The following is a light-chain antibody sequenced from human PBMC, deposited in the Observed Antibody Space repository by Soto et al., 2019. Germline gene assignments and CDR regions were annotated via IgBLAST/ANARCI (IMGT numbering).Light chain of an antibody. CDR1: QSVTNN. V-gene: IGKV3-15*01. Sequence: EIVMTQPPATLSVSPGERATLSCRASQSVTNNLAWYQQKPGQAPGLLIYGTSTRATGIPARFSGSGSGTEFTLTISSLQSEDFAVYYCLQYSNWPRTFGQGTKVEI. CDR2: GTS. CDR3: LQYSNWPRT. J-gene: IGKJ1*01.